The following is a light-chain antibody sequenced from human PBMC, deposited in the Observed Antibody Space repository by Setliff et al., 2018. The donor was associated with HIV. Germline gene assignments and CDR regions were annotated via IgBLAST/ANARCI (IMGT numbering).Light chain of an antibody. J-gene: IGLJ1*01. V-gene: IGLV2-14*01. CDR1: SSDVGGYDY. CDR2: EVS. CDR3: SSYAITNTLP. Sequence: QSALTQPASVSGSPGQSITISCTGTSSDVGGYDYVSWYQLHPGKTPKLMIFEVSNRPSGVSYRFSGSKSGNTASLTISGLRAEDEADYYCSSYAITNTLPFGTGTKV.